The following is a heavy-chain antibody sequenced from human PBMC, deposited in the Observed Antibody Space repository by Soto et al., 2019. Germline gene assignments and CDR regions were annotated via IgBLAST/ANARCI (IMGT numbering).Heavy chain of an antibody. V-gene: IGHV3-23*01. CDR2: ISGSGGST. D-gene: IGHD3-16*02. J-gene: IGHJ4*02. Sequence: GGSLRLSCAASGFTFSSYAMSWVRQAPGKGLEWVSAISGSGGSTYYADSVKGRFTISRDNSKNTLYLQMNSLRAEDTAVYYCAKDPTPSYIWGSYRYFPGTPYFDYWGQGTLVTVSS. CDR1: GFTFSSYA. CDR3: AKDPTPSYIWGSYRYFPGTPYFDY.